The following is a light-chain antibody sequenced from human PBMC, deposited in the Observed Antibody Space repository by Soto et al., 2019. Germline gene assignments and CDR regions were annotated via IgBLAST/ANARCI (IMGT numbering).Light chain of an antibody. CDR3: MQALQTPT. J-gene: IGKJ1*01. CDR2: LGS. Sequence: DIVMTQSPLSLPVTPGEPASISCRSSQSLLHSNGYNYLDWYLQKPGQSPQLLIYLGSNRSSGVPDRFSGSGSGTDFTLNIRRVEAEDVGVYYCMQALQTPTFGQGTKVEIK. CDR1: QSLLHSNGYNY. V-gene: IGKV2-28*01.